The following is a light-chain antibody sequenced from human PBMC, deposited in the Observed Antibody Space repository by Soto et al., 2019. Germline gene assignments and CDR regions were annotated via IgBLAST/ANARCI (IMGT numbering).Light chain of an antibody. CDR3: QSYYSSMTGYV. CDR1: SCNVGGDYY. Sequence: QSALTQPASVSGAPGQSVTISCTGSSCNVGGDYYVHWYQQHPGTAPKLLIYGNSNRPSGVPDRFSGSKSGTSASLTITGLQAEDEADYYCQSYYSSMTGYVFGGGTKLTVL. J-gene: IGLJ2*01. V-gene: IGLV1-40*01. CDR2: GNS.